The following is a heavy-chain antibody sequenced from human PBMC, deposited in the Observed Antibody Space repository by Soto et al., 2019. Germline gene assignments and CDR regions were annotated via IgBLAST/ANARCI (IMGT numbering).Heavy chain of an antibody. Sequence: EVQLVESGGGLVQPGRSLRLSCAASGFTFDDYAMHWVRQAPGKGLEWVSGISWNSGSIGYADSVKGRFTISRDNAKNSLYLQMNSLRAEDTALYYCAKDINFSGWGSYYGWVAFDIWGQGTMVTVSS. J-gene: IGHJ3*02. CDR1: GFTFDDYA. V-gene: IGHV3-9*01. CDR2: ISWNSGSI. CDR3: AKDINFSGWGSYYGWVAFDI. D-gene: IGHD3-10*01.